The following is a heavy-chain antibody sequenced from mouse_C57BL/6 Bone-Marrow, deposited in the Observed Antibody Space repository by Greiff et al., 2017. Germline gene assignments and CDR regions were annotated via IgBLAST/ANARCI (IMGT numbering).Heavy chain of an antibody. J-gene: IGHJ4*01. D-gene: IGHD2-1*01. Sequence: VQLQQSGTVLARPGASVKMSCKASGYSFTSYWMHWVKQRPGQGLEWIGAIYPGNSDTSYNQKFKGKAKLTAVTSASTAYMELSSLTNEDSAVYYCTSCNYYYAMDYWGQGTSVTVSS. CDR2: IYPGNSDT. V-gene: IGHV1-5*01. CDR3: TSCNYYYAMDY. CDR1: GYSFTSYW.